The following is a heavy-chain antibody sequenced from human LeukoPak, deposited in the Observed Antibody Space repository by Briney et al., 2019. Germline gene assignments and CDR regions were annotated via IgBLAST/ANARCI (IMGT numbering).Heavy chain of an antibody. V-gene: IGHV4-39*07. J-gene: IGHJ4*02. CDR1: GGSISSSSYY. CDR2: IDCSGSN. Sequence: PSETLSLTCTVSGGSISSSSYYWGWIRQPPGKGLEWIGSIDCSGSNYYNPSLKSRVTISVDTSTTQFSLKLSSVTAADTDVYYCARELLPDIVATISYFDYWGQGTLVTVSS. CDR3: ARELLPDIVATISYFDY. D-gene: IGHD5-12*01.